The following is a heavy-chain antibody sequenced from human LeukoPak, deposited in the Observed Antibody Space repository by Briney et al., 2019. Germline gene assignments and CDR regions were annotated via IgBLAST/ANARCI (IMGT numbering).Heavy chain of an antibody. CDR3: AKDQRPTDYGRNSPCDY. Sequence: GGSLRLSCAASGFTFTSYGMQWVRQAPGKGPEWVAVIAYDGSHEHYADSVKGRFTISRDNSKNTMDLQMNSLRAEDTAVYYCAKDQRPTDYGRNSPCDYWGQGTLVTVSS. J-gene: IGHJ4*02. V-gene: IGHV3-30*18. CDR1: GFTFTSYG. CDR2: IAYDGSHE. D-gene: IGHD4-23*01.